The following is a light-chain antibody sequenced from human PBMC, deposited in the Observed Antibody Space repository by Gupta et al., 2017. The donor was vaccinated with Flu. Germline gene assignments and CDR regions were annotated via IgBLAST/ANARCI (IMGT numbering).Light chain of an antibody. CDR3: QQRYRWPLT. CDR2: DAS. V-gene: IGKV3D-11*02. CDR1: ENIKDN. Sequence: EIVLTQSPPTLSLSPGDRATLSCRASENIKDNLAWYLQKPGQAPRLLIYDASVRSAATPVKFSGSGTGTNFSLTIGNIEPDDIAVYYCQQRYRWPLTFGGGTKIEI. J-gene: IGKJ4*01.